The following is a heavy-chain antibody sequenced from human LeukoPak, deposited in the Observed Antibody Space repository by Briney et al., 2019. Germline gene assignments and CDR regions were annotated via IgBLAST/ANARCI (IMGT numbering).Heavy chain of an antibody. J-gene: IGHJ4*02. Sequence: GGSLRLSCAASGFTFSTFAMIWVRQPPGKGLEWVSSIFQGGGEIHYADSVRGRFTISRDNAKNSLYLQMNSLRAEDTALYYCARDDYGSGSWNDYWGQGTLVTVSS. D-gene: IGHD3-10*01. CDR3: ARDDYGSGSWNDY. V-gene: IGHV3-21*04. CDR1: GFTFSTFA. CDR2: IFQGGGEI.